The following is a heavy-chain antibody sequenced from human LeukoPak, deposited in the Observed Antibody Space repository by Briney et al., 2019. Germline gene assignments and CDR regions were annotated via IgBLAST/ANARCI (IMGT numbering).Heavy chain of an antibody. CDR2: INPNSGGT. J-gene: IGHJ4*02. CDR1: GYTFAGYY. V-gene: IGHV1-2*02. D-gene: IGHD2-15*01. CDR3: ARDPHSTFYYFDY. Sequence: ASVKVSCKASGYTFAGYYVHWVRQAPGQGLEWMGWINPNSGGTSHAQNFQGRVTLTRDTSISTAYMELSRLRSDDTAVYYCARDPHSTFYYFDYWGQGTLVTVSS.